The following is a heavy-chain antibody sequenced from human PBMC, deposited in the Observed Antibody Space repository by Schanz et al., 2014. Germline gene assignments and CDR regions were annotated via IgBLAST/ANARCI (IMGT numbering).Heavy chain of an antibody. CDR3: AGMATVTYFDF. Sequence: QVRLQQSGPGLVKPSETLSLTCAVYGGSFSDYYWSWIRQPPGKGLEWIGEINHSGSTNYNPSLKSRVTMSLATSKNQFSLKLPSVTAVDTAVYYCAGMATVTYFDFWGQGALVTVSS. CDR1: GGSFSDYY. J-gene: IGHJ4*02. D-gene: IGHD4-17*01. V-gene: IGHV4-34*10. CDR2: INHSGST.